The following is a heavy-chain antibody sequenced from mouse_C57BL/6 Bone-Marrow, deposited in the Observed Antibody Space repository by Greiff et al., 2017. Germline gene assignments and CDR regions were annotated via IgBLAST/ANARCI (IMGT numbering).Heavy chain of an antibody. CDR2: IYPRSGNT. D-gene: IGHD2-10*02. J-gene: IGHJ2*01. V-gene: IGHV1-81*01. CDR1: GYTFTSYG. CDR3: ARSGYGTPFDY. Sequence: VKLMESGAELARPGASVKLSCKASGYTFTSYGISWVKQRTGQGLEWIGEIYPRSGNTYYNEKFKGKATLTADKSSSTAYMALRSLTSEDSAVYVCARSGYGTPFDYWGQGTTLTVSS.